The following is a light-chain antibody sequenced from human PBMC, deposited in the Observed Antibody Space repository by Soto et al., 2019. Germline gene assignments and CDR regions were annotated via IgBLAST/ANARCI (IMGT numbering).Light chain of an antibody. CDR1: QSVSSSY. V-gene: IGKV3-20*01. Sequence: EIVLTQSPGTLSLSPGERATLSCRASQSVSSSYLAWYQQKPGQAPRLLIYGASSRATGIPDRFSGSGSGTDFTLTISRLEPEDFGVYYCQQYGSFPLTFGGGTKVDIK. J-gene: IGKJ4*01. CDR3: QQYGSFPLT. CDR2: GAS.